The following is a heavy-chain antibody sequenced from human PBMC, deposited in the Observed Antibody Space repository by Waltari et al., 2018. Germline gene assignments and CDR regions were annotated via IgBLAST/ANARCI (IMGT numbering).Heavy chain of an antibody. D-gene: IGHD3-10*01. CDR3: GTRMVQGGQYYYYGMDV. CDR2: IILILCIA. V-gene: IGHV1-69*02. Sequence: RQAPKQGLGGMGRIILILCIAIYAQTVQGRVTSTADEATSTAYMKLSSLRSEDTAGYSCGTRMVQGGQYYYYGMDVWGQGTTVTVSS. J-gene: IGHJ6*02.